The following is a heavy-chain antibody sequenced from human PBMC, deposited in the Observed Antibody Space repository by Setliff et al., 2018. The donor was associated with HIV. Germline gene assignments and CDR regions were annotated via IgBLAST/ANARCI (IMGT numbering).Heavy chain of an antibody. CDR3: AVGFGDLWSYYFVY. J-gene: IGHJ4*02. D-gene: IGHD3-10*01. CDR2: INPNSGDT. V-gene: IGHV1-2*06. Sequence: EASVKASCKASGYTFTDYYIHWVRQAPGQGLEWMGRINPNSGDTNYAQVFQGRVTMTRDTSVTTAYMDLRGLTSDDTAVYYCAVGFGDLWSYYFVYWGQGPLVTSPQ. CDR1: GYTFTDYY.